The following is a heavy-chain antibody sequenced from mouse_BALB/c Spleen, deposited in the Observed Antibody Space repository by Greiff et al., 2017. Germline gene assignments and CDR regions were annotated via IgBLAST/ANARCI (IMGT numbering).Heavy chain of an antibody. CDR3: TRDGGYDWFAY. V-gene: IGHV1S81*02. CDR1: GYTFTSYY. CDR2: INPSNGGT. Sequence: VQLQQSGAELVKPGASVKLSCKASGYTFTSYYMYWVKQRPGQGLEWIGEINPSNGGTNFNEKFKSKATLTVDKSSSTAYMQLSSLTSEDSAVYYCTRDGGYDWFAYWGQGTLVTVSA. D-gene: IGHD2-2*01. J-gene: IGHJ3*01.